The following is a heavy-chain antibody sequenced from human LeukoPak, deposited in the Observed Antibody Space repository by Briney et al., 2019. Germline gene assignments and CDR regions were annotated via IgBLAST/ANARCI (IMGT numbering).Heavy chain of an antibody. CDR1: GASISSYS. Sequence: KPSETLSLTCSVSGASISSYSWSWIRQTPGKGLEWIGYIYNSATTNYNPSLKSRLTMSVDTSKNQISLKLTPVTAADTAVYYCARNSSSSWGYYSMDVWGKGTMVTVSS. CDR3: ARNSSSSWGYYSMDV. V-gene: IGHV4-59*01. J-gene: IGHJ6*03. D-gene: IGHD6-13*01. CDR2: IYNSATT.